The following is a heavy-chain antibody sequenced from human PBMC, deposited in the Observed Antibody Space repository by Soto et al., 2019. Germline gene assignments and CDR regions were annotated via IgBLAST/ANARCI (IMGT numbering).Heavy chain of an antibody. CDR2: SYHSGST. CDR3: AREGDDVLRFLEWLSDGGRYFDY. D-gene: IGHD3-3*01. CDR1: GYSISSGYY. V-gene: IGHV4-38-2*02. J-gene: IGHJ4*02. Sequence: LSLTCAVSGYSISSGYYWGWIRQPPGKGLEWIGTSYHSGSTYYNPSLKSRVTISVDTSTNQFSLKLSSVTAADTAVYYCAREGDDVLRFLEWLSDGGRYFDYWGQGTLVTVSS.